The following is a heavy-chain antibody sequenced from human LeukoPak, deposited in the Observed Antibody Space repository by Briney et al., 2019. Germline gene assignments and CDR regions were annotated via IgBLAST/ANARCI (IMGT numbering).Heavy chain of an antibody. CDR2: IYYSGST. Sequence: SETLSLTCAVSGGSISSGGYSWSWLRQPPGKGLEWIGYIYYSGSTYYNPSLKSRVTISVDTSKNQFSLKLSSVTAADTAVYYCAREPGQQLGIDYWGQGTLVTVSS. V-gene: IGHV4-30-4*07. D-gene: IGHD6-13*01. J-gene: IGHJ4*02. CDR1: GGSISSGGYS. CDR3: AREPGQQLGIDY.